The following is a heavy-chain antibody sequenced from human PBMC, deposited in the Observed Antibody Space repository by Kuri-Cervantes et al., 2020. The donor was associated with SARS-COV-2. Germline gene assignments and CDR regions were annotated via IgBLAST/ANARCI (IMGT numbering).Heavy chain of an antibody. CDR2: IYPGDSDT. Sequence: GGSLRLSCQGSGYSFATYWIGWVRQMPGKGLEWMGIIYPGDSDTRYRPSFQGQVTISADKSISTAYLQWSSLKASDTAMYYCARPVGATPAYFQHWGQGTLVTVSS. D-gene: IGHD1-26*01. CDR3: ARPVGATPAYFQH. J-gene: IGHJ1*01. V-gene: IGHV5-51*01. CDR1: GYSFATYW.